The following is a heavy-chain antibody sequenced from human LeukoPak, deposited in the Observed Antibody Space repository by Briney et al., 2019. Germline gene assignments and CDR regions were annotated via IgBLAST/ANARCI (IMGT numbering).Heavy chain of an antibody. D-gene: IGHD2-15*01. CDR3: ATHPAVGL. J-gene: IGHJ4*02. CDR1: GFSFSTYA. V-gene: IGHV3-23*03. CDR2: FYSGGTI. Sequence: GGSLRLSCAASGFSFSTYAMSWVRQAPGKGLECVSVFYSGGTIYYADSVKGRFTISRDNSKNTLYLQMNSLRAEDTAVYYCATHPAVGLWGQGTLVIVSS.